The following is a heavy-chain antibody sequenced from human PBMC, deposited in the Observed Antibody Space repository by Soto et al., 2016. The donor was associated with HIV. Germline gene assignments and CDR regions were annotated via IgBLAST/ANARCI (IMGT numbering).Heavy chain of an antibody. V-gene: IGHV3-73*01. CDR1: GFIFSDSA. J-gene: IGHJ6*03. Sequence: EVQLVESGGGLVQPGGSLKLSCAASGFIFSDSAIHWVRQAPGKGLEWVGHIRTKGNNYATVFSASVKGRFTISRDDSKNTAYLQMNSLKTEDTAVYYCARDPYYHYMDVWGKGTTVTVSS. CDR2: IRTKGNNYAT. CDR3: ARDPYYHYMDV.